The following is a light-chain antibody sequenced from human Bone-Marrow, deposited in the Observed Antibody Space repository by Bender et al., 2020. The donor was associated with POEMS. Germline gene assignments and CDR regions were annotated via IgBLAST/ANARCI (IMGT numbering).Light chain of an antibody. J-gene: IGLJ1*01. V-gene: IGLV1-44*01. CDR1: SSNIGAHA. CDR2: SSH. Sequence: QSVLTQPPSASGTPGQRVTISCSGGSSNIGAHAVNWYQHLPGTAPKLLIYSSHRRPSEVPDRFSGSRSGTSASLAISGLQSADEADYYCTSYKSSSIYVFGRGTKVTVL. CDR3: TSYKSSSIYV.